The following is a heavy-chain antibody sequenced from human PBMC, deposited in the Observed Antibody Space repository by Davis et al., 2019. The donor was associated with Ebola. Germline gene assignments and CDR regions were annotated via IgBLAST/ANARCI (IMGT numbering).Heavy chain of an antibody. CDR1: GFTVSNYA. CDR3: ATCGFCISSSGIDY. D-gene: IGHD6-19*01. Sequence: GESPKIPCAASGFTVSNYAMSWVRQAPGNGLEWVSGISGSRRKKYYADSVKSRFTISRDNSKNTLYLQMNSLRAEDTAVYYCATCGFCISSSGIDYRGQGTLVTVSS. CDR2: ISGSRRKK. V-gene: IGHV3-23*01. J-gene: IGHJ4*02.